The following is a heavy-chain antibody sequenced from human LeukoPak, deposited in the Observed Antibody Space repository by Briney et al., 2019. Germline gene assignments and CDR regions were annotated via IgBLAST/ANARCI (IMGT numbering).Heavy chain of an antibody. V-gene: IGHV3-23*01. CDR1: GFTFSNFA. Sequence: HPGGSLRLSCAASGFTFSNFAMIWVRQAPGKGLEWVSAISGGGDKTHYADSVKGRFTISRDNSKSVLYMQLNNLRLEDTAVYYCGEGHWGRGTLVTVSS. J-gene: IGHJ4*02. CDR2: ISGGGDKT. CDR3: GEGH.